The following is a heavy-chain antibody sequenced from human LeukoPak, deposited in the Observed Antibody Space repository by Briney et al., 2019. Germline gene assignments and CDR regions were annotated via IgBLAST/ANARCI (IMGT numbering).Heavy chain of an antibody. CDR2: IIPIFGTA. CDR3: GRTPYCSGGSCYSGYFDY. CDR1: GGTFSSYA. J-gene: IGHJ4*02. Sequence: SSVKVSCKASGGTFSSYAISWVRQAPGQGLEWMGGIIPIFGTANYLQKFQGRVTITAAKSTSTAYMELSSLRSEDTAVYYCGRTPYCSGGSCYSGYFDYWGQGTLVTVSS. D-gene: IGHD2-15*01. V-gene: IGHV1-69*06.